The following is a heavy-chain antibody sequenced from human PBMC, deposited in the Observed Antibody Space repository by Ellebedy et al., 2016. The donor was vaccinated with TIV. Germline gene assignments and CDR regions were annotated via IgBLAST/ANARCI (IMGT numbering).Heavy chain of an antibody. Sequence: GESLKISCTASGFTFSRYSMNWVRQAPGKGLEWIAYMSSTGDIYYADSVRGRFTISRDYARNSLFLQMNSLRAEDTAVYYCARGNSGYDAVYLDYWGQGTLVTVSS. CDR2: MSSTGDI. CDR1: GFTFSRYS. V-gene: IGHV3-48*01. D-gene: IGHD5-12*01. CDR3: ARGNSGYDAVYLDY. J-gene: IGHJ4*02.